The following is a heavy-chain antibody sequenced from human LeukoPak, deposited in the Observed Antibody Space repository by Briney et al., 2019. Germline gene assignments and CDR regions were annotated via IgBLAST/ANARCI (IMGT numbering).Heavy chain of an antibody. J-gene: IGHJ4*02. CDR2: IGRDGIHK. V-gene: IGHV3-7*01. Sequence: GGSLRLSCLASGYTFSDHWMSWVREAPGKRLEWVAHIGRDGIHKGYVDSVEGRFTISRANARNSVFLEMSNLRAEDSAVYFCAKSLTRPCHYWREGSPVTVSS. CDR1: GYTFSDHW. D-gene: IGHD1-14*01. CDR3: AKSLTRPCHY.